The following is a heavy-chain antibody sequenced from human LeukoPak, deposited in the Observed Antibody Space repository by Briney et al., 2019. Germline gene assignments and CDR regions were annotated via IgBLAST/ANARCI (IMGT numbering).Heavy chain of an antibody. CDR2: TSGSGSST. D-gene: IGHD5-24*01. CDR1: GFTFSSYA. Sequence: PGGSLRLSCAASGFTFSSYAMSWVRQAPGKGLEWVSVTSGSGSSTFYADSVKGRFTISRDNSKNTLYMQMNSLRAEDTAVYYRVKGDGYNYLDGFDIWGQGTMVTVSS. V-gene: IGHV3-23*01. J-gene: IGHJ3*02. CDR3: VKGDGYNYLDGFDI.